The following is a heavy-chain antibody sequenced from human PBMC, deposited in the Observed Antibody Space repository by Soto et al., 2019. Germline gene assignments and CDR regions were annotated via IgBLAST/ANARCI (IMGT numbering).Heavy chain of an antibody. J-gene: IGHJ4*01. D-gene: IGHD3-10*01. CDR3: SRVDPGENPPFDH. Sequence: ASVKVSCRASGYIFTSYYIHWVRQAPGQGLEWMGWINPFDGSRMFAQSFQGRVTMTRDTSTSTVYMEVSSLRSEDTAVYYCSRVDPGENPPFDHXG. CDR1: GYIFTSYY. CDR2: INPFDGSR. V-gene: IGHV1-46*03.